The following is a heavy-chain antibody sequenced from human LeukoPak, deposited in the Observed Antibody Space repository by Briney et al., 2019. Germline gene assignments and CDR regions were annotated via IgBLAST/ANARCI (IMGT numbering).Heavy chain of an antibody. CDR2: IIPIFGTA. J-gene: IGHJ4*02. D-gene: IGHD3-3*01. Sequence: SVKVSCKASGGTFSSYAISWVRQAPGQGLEWMGGIIPIFGTANYAQKFQGRVTITADESTSTAYMELSSLRSEDTAVYYCAKHHYVGDFWSGSIFDYWGQGTLVTVSS. CDR1: GGTFSSYA. CDR3: AKHHYVGDFWSGSIFDY. V-gene: IGHV1-69*13.